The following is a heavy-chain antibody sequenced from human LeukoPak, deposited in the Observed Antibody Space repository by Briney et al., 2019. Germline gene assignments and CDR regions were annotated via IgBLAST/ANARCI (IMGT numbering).Heavy chain of an antibody. CDR2: ITSNGGST. CDR1: GFTFSSYA. J-gene: IGHJ2*01. Sequence: GGSLRLSCSASGFTFSSYAMHWVRQAPGKGLEYVSAITSNGGSTYYADSVKGRFTISRDNSKNRLYLQMSSLRAEDTAVYYCVKGYCSGDSCYWYFDLWGRGTPVTVSS. CDR3: VKGYCSGDSCYWYFDL. D-gene: IGHD2-15*01. V-gene: IGHV3-64D*06.